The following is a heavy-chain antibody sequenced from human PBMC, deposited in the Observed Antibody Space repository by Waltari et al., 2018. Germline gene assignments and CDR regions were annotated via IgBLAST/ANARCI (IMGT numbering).Heavy chain of an antibody. CDR2: FDPEDGET. CDR1: GSTLTELS. V-gene: IGHV1-24*01. D-gene: IGHD6-6*01. J-gene: IGHJ6*02. CDR3: VVSSIAARPHPWGGMDV. Sequence: QVQLVQSGAAVKKPGASVKVSCKVSGSTLTELSLHWVRQAPGKGLEWKGGFDPEDGETIYAQNVQGRVTMTEDTSTDTAYMELSSLRSEDTAVYYCVVSSIAARPHPWGGMDVWGQGTTVTVSS.